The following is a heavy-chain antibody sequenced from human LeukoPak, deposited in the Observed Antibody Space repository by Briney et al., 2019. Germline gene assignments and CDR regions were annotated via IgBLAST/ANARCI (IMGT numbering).Heavy chain of an antibody. CDR3: ARDRLRYFDWLFKGELDY. V-gene: IGHV1-2*02. CDR1: GYTFTGYY. D-gene: IGHD3-9*01. Sequence: ASVKVSCKASGYTFTGYYMHWVRQAPGQGLEWMGWINPNSGGTNYAQKFQGRVTMTRDTSISTAYMELSRLRSDDTAVYYCARDRLRYFDWLFKGELDYWGQGTLVTVSS. CDR2: INPNSGGT. J-gene: IGHJ4*02.